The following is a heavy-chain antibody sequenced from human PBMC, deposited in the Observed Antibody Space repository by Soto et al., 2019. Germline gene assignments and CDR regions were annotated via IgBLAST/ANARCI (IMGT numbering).Heavy chain of an antibody. CDR1: GYTFTSYA. CDR3: ARAASWYRVDY. CDR2: INAGTGNT. Sequence: GASVKVSCKASGYTFTSYAMHWVRQAPGQRLEWMGWINAGTGNTKYSQKFQGRVTITRDTSASTAYMELSSLRSEDTAVYYCARAASWYRVDYWGQGTLVTVSS. V-gene: IGHV1-3*01. J-gene: IGHJ4*02. D-gene: IGHD2-15*01.